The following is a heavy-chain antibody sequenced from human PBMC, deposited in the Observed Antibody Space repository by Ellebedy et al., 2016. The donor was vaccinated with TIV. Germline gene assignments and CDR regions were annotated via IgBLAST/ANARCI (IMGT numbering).Heavy chain of an antibody. CDR1: GGSFTEYY. CDR3: ARGTVALQSLKYFDS. Sequence: SETLSLTXAVYGGSFTEYYWTWIRQSPGKGLDWIGEINHSGSTNYNPSLKSRVTLSVDTSKNQFSLKLSSVTAADTAVYYCARGTVALQSLKYFDSWGQGTLVTVSS. J-gene: IGHJ4*02. D-gene: IGHD6-19*01. CDR2: INHSGST. V-gene: IGHV4-34*01.